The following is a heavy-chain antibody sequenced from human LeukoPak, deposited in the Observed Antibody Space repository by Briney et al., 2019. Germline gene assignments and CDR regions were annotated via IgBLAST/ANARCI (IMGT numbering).Heavy chain of an antibody. V-gene: IGHV3-21*01. CDR2: ISSSSSYI. CDR3: ARVSNSGWGSRFDP. Sequence: GGSLRLSRAASGLALSSYSMNWVRQAPGKGLEWVSSISSSSSYISYADSLKGRFTISRDNAKNSLYLQMNSLRAEDTAVYYCARVSNSGWGSRFDPWGQGTLVTVSS. D-gene: IGHD6-19*01. J-gene: IGHJ5*02. CDR1: GLALSSYS.